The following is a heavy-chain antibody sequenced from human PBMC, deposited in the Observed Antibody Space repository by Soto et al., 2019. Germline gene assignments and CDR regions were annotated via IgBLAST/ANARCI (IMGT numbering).Heavy chain of an antibody. CDR1: GGSISSGGYY. J-gene: IGHJ3*02. CDR2: IYYSGST. CDR3: ARDKFYRDYYDSSGPPTGAFDI. V-gene: IGHV4-31*03. Sequence: QVQLQESGPGLVKPSQTLSLTCTVSGGSISSGGYYWSWIRQHPGKGLEWIGYIYYSGSTYYNPSLKSRVTISVDTSKNQFSLKLSSVTAADTAVYYCARDKFYRDYYDSSGPPTGAFDIWGQGTMVTVSS. D-gene: IGHD3-22*01.